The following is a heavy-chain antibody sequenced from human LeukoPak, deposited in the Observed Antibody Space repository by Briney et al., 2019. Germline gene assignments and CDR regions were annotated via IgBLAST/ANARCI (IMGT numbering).Heavy chain of an antibody. Sequence: GGSLRLSCAASGFTFSSYGMTWVRQAPGKGLEWVSTISGNSGSTNYADSVKGRFTISRDNSKNTLYLQMNSLRAEDTAVYYCARDREAYCGGDCYTDCGQGTLVTVSS. CDR1: GFTFSSYG. J-gene: IGHJ4*02. V-gene: IGHV3-23*01. CDR2: ISGNSGST. D-gene: IGHD2-21*02. CDR3: ARDREAYCGGDCYTD.